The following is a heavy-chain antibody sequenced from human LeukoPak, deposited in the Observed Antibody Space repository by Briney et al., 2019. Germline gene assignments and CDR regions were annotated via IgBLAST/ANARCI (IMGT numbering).Heavy chain of an antibody. V-gene: IGHV4-4*02. Sequence: SGTLSLTCAVSGGSISSSNWWSWVRQPPGKGLEWIGEIYHSGSTNYNPSLKSRVTISVDTSKNQFSLKLSSVTAADTAVYYCAREPSGSYLRAAFDIWGQGTMVTVSS. CDR1: GGSISSSNW. CDR3: AREPSGSYLRAAFDI. CDR2: IYHSGST. D-gene: IGHD1-26*01. J-gene: IGHJ3*02.